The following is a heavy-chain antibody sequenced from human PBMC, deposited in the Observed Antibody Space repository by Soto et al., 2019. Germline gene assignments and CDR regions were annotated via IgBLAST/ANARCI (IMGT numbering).Heavy chain of an antibody. CDR1: GFTFSSHA. J-gene: IGHJ4*02. D-gene: IGHD3-16*01. Sequence: GGSLRLSCAVSGFTFSSHAMSWVRQAPGKGLECVSSITGSGDSKYYVDSVKGRFTISRDNAKNSLYLQMNSLRAEDTAVYYCARDLGASEAAAPLRYFEYWGQGTLVTVSS. CDR2: ITGSGDSK. CDR3: ARDLGASEAAAPLRYFEY. V-gene: IGHV3-23*01.